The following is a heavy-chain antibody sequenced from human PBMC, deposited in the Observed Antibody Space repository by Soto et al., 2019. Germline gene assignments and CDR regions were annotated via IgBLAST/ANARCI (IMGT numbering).Heavy chain of an antibody. CDR1: GFTFSSYA. J-gene: IGHJ4*02. D-gene: IGHD2-2*01. V-gene: IGHV3-64*01. CDR3: AREPSGSRQIYY. CDR2: ISSNGGST. Sequence: EVQLVESGGGLVQPGGSLRLSCAASGFTFSSYAMHWVRQAPGKGLEYVSAISSNGGSTYYANSVKGRFTISRDTYKNTLYLQMGSLRAEDMAVYYCAREPSGSRQIYYWGQGTLVTISS.